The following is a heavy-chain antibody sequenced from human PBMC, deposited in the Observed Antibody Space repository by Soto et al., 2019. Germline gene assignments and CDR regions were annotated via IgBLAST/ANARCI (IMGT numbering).Heavy chain of an antibody. CDR1: GYTFTGYY. CDR2: INPNSGGT. D-gene: IGHD3-22*01. Sequence: ASVKVSCKASGYTFTGYYIHWVRQAPGQGHEWMGWINPNSGGTKYAQKFQDWVTMTRDTSISTAYMELRRLRSDDTAVYYCARRHDSTLDAFDIWGQGTMVTVSS. CDR3: ARRHDSTLDAFDI. V-gene: IGHV1-2*04. J-gene: IGHJ3*02.